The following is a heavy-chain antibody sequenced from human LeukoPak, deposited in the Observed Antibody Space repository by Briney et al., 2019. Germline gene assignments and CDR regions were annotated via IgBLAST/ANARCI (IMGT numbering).Heavy chain of an antibody. V-gene: IGHV3-23*01. J-gene: IGHJ6*03. D-gene: IGHD3-3*01. CDR2: ISGSGGST. CDR1: GYSFSSYA. CDR3: AKDLLQDYDFWSGYYTGMDV. Sequence: GESLKISCKGSGYSFSSYAMSWVRQAPGKGLEWVSAISGSGGSTYYADSVKGRFAISRDNSKNTLYLQMNSLRAEDTAVYYCAKDLLQDYDFWSGYYTGMDVWGKGTTVTVSS.